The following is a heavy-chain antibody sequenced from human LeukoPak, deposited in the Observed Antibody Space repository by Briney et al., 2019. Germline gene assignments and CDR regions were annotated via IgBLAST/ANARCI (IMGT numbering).Heavy chain of an antibody. CDR1: GFTFSSYW. CDR3: AKDGGSSWRYGMDV. Sequence: GGSLRLSCAASGFTFSSYWMSWVRQAPGKGLEWVANIKQDGSEKYYVDSVKGRFTISRDNAKNSLYLQMNSLRAEDTALYYCAKDGGSSWRYGMDVWGQGTTVTVSS. CDR2: IKQDGSEK. D-gene: IGHD6-13*01. V-gene: IGHV3-7*03. J-gene: IGHJ6*02.